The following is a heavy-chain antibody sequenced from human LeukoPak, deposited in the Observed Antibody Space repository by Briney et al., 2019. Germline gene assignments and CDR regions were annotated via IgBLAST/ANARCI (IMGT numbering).Heavy chain of an antibody. J-gene: IGHJ4*02. CDR2: MSGRGDST. Sequence: GGSLRLSCKASGFSFSDFAMAWVRQAPGKGLEWVSTMSGRGDSTYYADSVKGRFTVSRDNSDNTLYLHTNSLRAEDTAVYFCANPDSSGFYLSMRFDFWGQGTLVTVSS. D-gene: IGHD3-22*01. CDR3: ANPDSSGFYLSMRFDF. CDR1: GFSFSDFA. V-gene: IGHV3-23*01.